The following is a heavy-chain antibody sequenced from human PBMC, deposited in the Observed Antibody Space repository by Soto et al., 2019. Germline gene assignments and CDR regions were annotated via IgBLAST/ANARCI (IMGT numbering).Heavy chain of an antibody. Sequence: AASVKVSCKASGYTFTSYGNSWVRQAPGQGLEWMGWISAYNGNTNYAQKLQGRVTMTTDTSTSTAYMELRSLRSDDTAVYYCARVSYSDYNILTGYPYYYGMDVWGQGTTVTVSS. D-gene: IGHD3-9*01. CDR1: GYTFTSYG. CDR2: ISAYNGNT. J-gene: IGHJ6*02. V-gene: IGHV1-18*01. CDR3: ARVSYSDYNILTGYPYYYGMDV.